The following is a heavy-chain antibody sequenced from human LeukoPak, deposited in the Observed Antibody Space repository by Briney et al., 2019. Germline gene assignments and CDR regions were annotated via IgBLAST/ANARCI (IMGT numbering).Heavy chain of an antibody. Sequence: GASVKVSCKASGYTFTSYGISWVRQAPGQGLEWMGWISAYNGNTNYAQKLQGRVTMTTDTSTSTAYMELRSLRSDDTAVYYCARDYGCSTSCPPYPYYYYGMDVWGQGTTVTVSS. D-gene: IGHD2-2*01. CDR1: GYTFTSYG. CDR2: ISAYNGNT. CDR3: ARDYGCSTSCPPYPYYYYGMDV. V-gene: IGHV1-18*01. J-gene: IGHJ6*02.